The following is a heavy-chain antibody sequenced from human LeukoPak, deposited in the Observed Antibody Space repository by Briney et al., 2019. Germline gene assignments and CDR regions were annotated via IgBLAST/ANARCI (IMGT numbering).Heavy chain of an antibody. CDR2: INPNSGGT. Sequence: ASVKVSCKASGYTFTGYYMHWVRQAPGQGLEWMGWINPNSGGTNYAQKFQGWVTMTRDTSISTAYMELSRLRSDDTAVYYCARDDGGGFYCGGDCYGRDDAFDIWGQGTMVTVSS. CDR1: GYTFTGYY. J-gene: IGHJ3*02. V-gene: IGHV1-2*04. CDR3: ARDDGGGFYCGGDCYGRDDAFDI. D-gene: IGHD2-21*01.